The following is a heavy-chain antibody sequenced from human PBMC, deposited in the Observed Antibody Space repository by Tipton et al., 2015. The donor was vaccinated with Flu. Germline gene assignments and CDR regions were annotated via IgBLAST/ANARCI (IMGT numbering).Heavy chain of an antibody. CDR3: HLGYCSDATCNGGPFDI. CDR1: GFTFTNYG. CDR2: IGGTGSTAT. D-gene: IGHD2-15*01. Sequence: GSLRLSCAASGFTFTNYGMNWVRQAPGKGLEWVSAIGGTGSTATYYAASVRGRFTISRDNAKNTLYLQMSNLRAEDTALYYCHLGYCSDATCNGGPFDIWGQGTMVTVSS. V-gene: IGHV3-23*05. J-gene: IGHJ3*02.